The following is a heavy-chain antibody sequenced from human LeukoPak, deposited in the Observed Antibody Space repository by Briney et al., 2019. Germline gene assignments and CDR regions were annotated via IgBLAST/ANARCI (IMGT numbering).Heavy chain of an antibody. D-gene: IGHD5-12*01. V-gene: IGHV3-74*01. Sequence: GGSLRLSCAASGFTFSSYWMHWVRQAPGKGLVWVSRINSDGSSTSYADSVKGRFTISRDNSKNTLYLQMNSLRAEDTAVYYCARPYFPGMVAKRGYYFDYWGQGTLVTVSS. CDR1: GFTFSSYW. CDR3: ARPYFPGMVAKRGYYFDY. J-gene: IGHJ4*02. CDR2: INSDGSST.